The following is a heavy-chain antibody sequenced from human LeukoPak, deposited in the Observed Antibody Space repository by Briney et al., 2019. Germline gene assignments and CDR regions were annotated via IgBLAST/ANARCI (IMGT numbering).Heavy chain of an antibody. CDR1: GFTFSSYG. CDR3: AKDLLIGASGAEIAAADY. Sequence: GGSLRLSCAASGFTFSSYGMHWVRQAPGKGLEWVAFIRYDGSNKYYADSVKGRFTISRDNSKNTLYLQMNSLRVEDTAVYYCAKDLLIGASGAEIAAADYWGQGTLVTVSS. D-gene: IGHD6-13*01. CDR2: IRYDGSNK. V-gene: IGHV3-30*02. J-gene: IGHJ4*02.